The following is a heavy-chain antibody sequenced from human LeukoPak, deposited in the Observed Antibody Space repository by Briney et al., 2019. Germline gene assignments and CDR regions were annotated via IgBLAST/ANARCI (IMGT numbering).Heavy chain of an antibody. Sequence: GGSLRLSCAASGYTFSSYEMNWVRQAPGKGLEWVSYISSSGSTIYYADSVKGRFTISRDNAKNSLYLQINSLRAEDTAVYYCARDMMVRGVGPFDYWGQGTLVTVSS. D-gene: IGHD3-10*01. V-gene: IGHV3-48*03. CDR1: GYTFSSYE. CDR3: ARDMMVRGVGPFDY. J-gene: IGHJ4*02. CDR2: ISSSGSTI.